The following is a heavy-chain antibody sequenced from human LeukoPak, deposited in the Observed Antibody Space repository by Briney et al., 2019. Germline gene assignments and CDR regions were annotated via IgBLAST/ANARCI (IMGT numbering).Heavy chain of an antibody. Sequence: ASVKVSCKASGHTFTTYYVHLVRQAPGQGLEWMGVVNPSGDGTNYPQRFQGRVTLTRDTSTSTVYMELSSLRSEDTAIYYCAKETPNTGWFDPWGQGTLVTVSS. CDR1: GHTFTTYY. D-gene: IGHD1-14*01. CDR2: VNPSGDGT. CDR3: AKETPNTGWFDP. V-gene: IGHV1-46*01. J-gene: IGHJ5*02.